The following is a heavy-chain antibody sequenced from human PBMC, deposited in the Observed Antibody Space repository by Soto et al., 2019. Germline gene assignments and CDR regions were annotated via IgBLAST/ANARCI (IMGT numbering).Heavy chain of an antibody. CDR3: ARGGYSSSWYDWFDL. J-gene: IGHJ5*02. D-gene: IGHD6-13*01. CDR2: IIPLFGTA. CDR1: GGTFSSYA. Sequence: QVQLVQSGAEVKKPGSSVKVSCKASGGTFSSYAISWVRQAPGQGLEWMGGIIPLFGTANYAQKFQGRVTITADESTSTGYMELSSLRSEDTAVYYCARGGYSSSWYDWFDLWGQGTLVTVSS. V-gene: IGHV1-69*12.